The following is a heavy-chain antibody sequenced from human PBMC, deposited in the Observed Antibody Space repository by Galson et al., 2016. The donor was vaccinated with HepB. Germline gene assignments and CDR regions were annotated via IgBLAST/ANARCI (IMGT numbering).Heavy chain of an antibody. CDR2: IFTDGSGT. J-gene: IGHJ3*02. CDR3: ERGSKYGFDM. Sequence: SLRLSCAASGFTFSAYPMHWVRQAPGKGLVWISRIFTDGSGTLYADSVKGRFTISRDNAKNTLFLQMNSLRADDTAVYYCERGSKYGFDMWGQGTMVTVSS. CDR1: GFTFSAYP. V-gene: IGHV3-74*01.